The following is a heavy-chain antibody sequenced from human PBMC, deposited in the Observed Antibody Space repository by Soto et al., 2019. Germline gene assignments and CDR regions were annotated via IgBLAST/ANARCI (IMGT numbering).Heavy chain of an antibody. CDR3: TTDSLYCTNGVCYPREAFDI. D-gene: IGHD2-8*01. J-gene: IGHJ3*02. Sequence: GGSLRLSCAASGFTFSNAWMNWVRQAPGKGLEWVGRIKSKTDGGTTDYAAPVKGRFTISRDDSKNTLYLQMNSLKTEDTAVYYCTTDSLYCTNGVCYPREAFDIWGQGTMVTVSS. CDR1: GFTFSNAW. CDR2: IKSKTDGGTT. V-gene: IGHV3-15*07.